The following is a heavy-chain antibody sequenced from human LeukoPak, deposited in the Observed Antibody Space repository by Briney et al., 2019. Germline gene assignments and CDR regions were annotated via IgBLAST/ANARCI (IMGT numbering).Heavy chain of an antibody. J-gene: IGHJ4*02. D-gene: IGHD2-2*01. CDR1: GFTFSSYS. Sequence: GGSLRLSCAASGFTFSSYSMNWVRQAPGKGLEWVSYISSSSDTIYYTDSVKGRFTISRDKAKNSLHLHMNSLRDEDTAVYYCARGDCTSTSCSQDFDYWGQGTLVTVSS. CDR2: ISSSSDTI. CDR3: ARGDCTSTSCSQDFDY. V-gene: IGHV3-48*02.